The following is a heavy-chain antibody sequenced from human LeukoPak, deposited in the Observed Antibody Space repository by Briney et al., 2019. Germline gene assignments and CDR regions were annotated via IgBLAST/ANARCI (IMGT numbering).Heavy chain of an antibody. V-gene: IGHV4-39*01. CDR1: GGSLTSSPYY. Sequence: SETLSLTCTVSGGSLTSSPYYWRWIRQAPGKALEWIANIYYSGTTAYNPSLKSRVTISVDTPKNQFSLELTSVTAADTAVYYCARLSSVTYCSGGSCSRGGYDYWGQGTLVTVSS. CDR3: ARLSSVTYCSGGSCSRGGYDY. CDR2: IYYSGTT. J-gene: IGHJ4*02. D-gene: IGHD2-15*01.